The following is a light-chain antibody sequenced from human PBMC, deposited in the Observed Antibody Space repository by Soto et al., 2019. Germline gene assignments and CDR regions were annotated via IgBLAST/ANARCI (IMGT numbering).Light chain of an antibody. J-gene: IGLJ2*01. CDR3: SSYTSSITVV. Sequence: QSVLTQPASVSGSPGQSITISCTGTSSDVGAYNYVSWYQQHPGKAPKLIIYDVSNRPSGVSDRFSGSKSGNTASLTISGLQAEDEADYYCSSYTSSITVVFGGGTQLTVL. CDR1: SSDVGAYNY. V-gene: IGLV2-14*01. CDR2: DVS.